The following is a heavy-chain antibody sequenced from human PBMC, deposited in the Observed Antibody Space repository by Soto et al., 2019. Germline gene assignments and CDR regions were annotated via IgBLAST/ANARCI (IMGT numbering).Heavy chain of an antibody. CDR2: IRSKAYGGTT. CDR1: GFTFGDYA. V-gene: IGHV3-49*04. D-gene: IGHD1-1*01. Sequence: GGSLRLSCTGSGFTFGDYAMSWVRRAPGKGLEWVGFIRSKAYGGTTEWAASVRGRFTFSRDDSKRIAYLQMNSLKTEDTGVYYCARLMGTSFDYWGQGALVTVSS. J-gene: IGHJ4*02. CDR3: ARLMGTSFDY.